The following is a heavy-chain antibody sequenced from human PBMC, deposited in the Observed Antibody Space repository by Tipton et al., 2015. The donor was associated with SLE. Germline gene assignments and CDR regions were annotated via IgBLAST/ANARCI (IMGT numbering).Heavy chain of an antibody. CDR1: GGSFSGYY. D-gene: IGHD1-26*01. J-gene: IGHJ4*02. CDR3: ARAVKWEFDY. V-gene: IGHV4-34*01. CDR2: INHSGST. Sequence: TLSLTCAVYGGSFSGYYWSWIRQSPGKGLEWIGEINHSGSTNYNPSLKSRVTISVDTSKNQFSLKLSSVTAADTAVYYCARAVKWEFDYWGQGTLVTVSS.